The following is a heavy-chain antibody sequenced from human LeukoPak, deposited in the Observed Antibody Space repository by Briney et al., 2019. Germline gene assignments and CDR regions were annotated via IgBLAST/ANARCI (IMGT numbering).Heavy chain of an antibody. CDR3: AELGITMIGGV. D-gene: IGHD3-10*02. Sequence: GGSLRLSCAASGFTFSSYSMNWVRQAPGKGLEWVSSISSSSNYIYYADSLKGRFTISRDNAENSLYLQMNSLRAEDTAVYYCAELGITMIGGVWGKGTTVTISS. V-gene: IGHV3-21*01. CDR1: GFTFSSYS. J-gene: IGHJ6*04. CDR2: ISSSSNYI.